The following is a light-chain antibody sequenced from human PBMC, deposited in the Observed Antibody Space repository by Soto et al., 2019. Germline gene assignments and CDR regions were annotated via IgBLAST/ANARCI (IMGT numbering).Light chain of an antibody. J-gene: IGKJ4*01. Sequence: EIVMTQSPATLSVSPGERATLSCRASQSVSSNLAWYQQKPGQAPRLLIYGASTRATGIPARFSGGGSGTEFTLTISSLQSEDFAVYYCQQYSQWPLTFGGGTKVDIK. V-gene: IGKV3-15*01. CDR3: QQYSQWPLT. CDR2: GAS. CDR1: QSVSSN.